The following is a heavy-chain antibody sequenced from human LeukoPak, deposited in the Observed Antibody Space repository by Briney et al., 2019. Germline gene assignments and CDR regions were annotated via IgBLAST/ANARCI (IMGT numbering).Heavy chain of an antibody. CDR3: ARSLWSYYPTFDY. CDR2: INPNSGGT. Sequence: ASVKVSCKASGYTXTGYYMHWVRQAPGQGLEWMGWINPNSGGTNHVQKFQGRVTMARDTSISTAFLELSRLRSDDTAVYYCARSLWSYYPTFDYWGQETLVTVSS. J-gene: IGHJ4*02. CDR1: GYTXTGYY. D-gene: IGHD3-10*01. V-gene: IGHV1-2*02.